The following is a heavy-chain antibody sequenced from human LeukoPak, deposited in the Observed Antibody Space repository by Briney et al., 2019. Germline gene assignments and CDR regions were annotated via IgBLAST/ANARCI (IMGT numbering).Heavy chain of an antibody. CDR2: ISGSGGST. Sequence: GESLKISCAASGFTFSSYAMSWVRQAPGKGLEWVSAISGSGGSTYYADSVKGRFTISRDNSKNTLYLQMNSLRAEDTAVYYCAKTAGVIVVVSYYYMDVWGKGTTVTVSS. V-gene: IGHV3-23*01. J-gene: IGHJ6*03. CDR3: AKTAGVIVVVSYYYMDV. D-gene: IGHD3-22*01. CDR1: GFTFSSYA.